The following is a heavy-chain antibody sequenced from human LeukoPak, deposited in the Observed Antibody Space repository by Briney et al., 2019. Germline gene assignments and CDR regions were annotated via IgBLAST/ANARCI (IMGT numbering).Heavy chain of an antibody. D-gene: IGHD6-13*01. CDR3: TKSSTSSWIFDY. CDR2: IYSGGST. CDR1: GFTVSSNY. J-gene: IGHJ4*02. V-gene: IGHV3-66*01. Sequence: GGSLRLSCAASGFTVSSNYMSWVRQAPGKGLEWVSVIYSGGSTYYADSVKGRLTISRDNSKNTLYLQLNSLRAEDTAAYCCTKSSTSSWIFDYWGQGTLVTVSS.